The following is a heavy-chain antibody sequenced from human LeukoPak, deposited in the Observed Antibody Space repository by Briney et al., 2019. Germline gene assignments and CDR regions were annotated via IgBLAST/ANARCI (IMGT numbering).Heavy chain of an antibody. J-gene: IGHJ3*02. CDR1: GGSISSSSYY. Sequence: SETLSLTCTVSGGSISSSSYYWGWIRQPPGKGLEWIGSIYYSGSTYYNPSLKSRVTISVDTSKNQFSLKLSSVTAADTAVYYCARDPSVYYGSGSYYNPDAFDIWGQGTMVTVSS. V-gene: IGHV4-39*07. CDR2: IYYSGST. CDR3: ARDPSVYYGSGSYYNPDAFDI. D-gene: IGHD3-10*01.